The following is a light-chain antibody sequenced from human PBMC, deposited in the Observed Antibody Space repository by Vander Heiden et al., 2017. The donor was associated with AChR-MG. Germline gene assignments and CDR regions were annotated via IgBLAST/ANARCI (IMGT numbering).Light chain of an antibody. Sequence: ENGLNQFPGTLSLSPGERATLSCRASQSLSGSLAWYQQKPGQAPRLLIYDASNRATGIPARFSGSGSGTDFTLTISSLEPEDSAVYYCQHRSNWPRTFGGRTKVEIK. J-gene: IGKJ4*01. CDR2: DAS. CDR3: QHRSNWPRT. V-gene: IGKV3-11*01. CDR1: QSLSGS.